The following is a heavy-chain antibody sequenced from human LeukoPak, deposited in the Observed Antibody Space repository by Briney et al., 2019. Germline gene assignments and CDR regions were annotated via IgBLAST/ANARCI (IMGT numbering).Heavy chain of an antibody. D-gene: IGHD6-13*01. J-gene: IGHJ4*02. CDR1: GDSISSPSFS. CDR2: IYYSGSA. CDR3: ARVAAASVFDY. V-gene: IGHV4-30-4*07. Sequence: SETLSLTCAVSGDSISSPSFSWTWLRQPPGKGLEWIGYIYYSGSAYYNPSLKSRVTMSVDTSKIQFSLKLSSVTAADTAVYYCARVAAASVFDYWGQGTLVTVSS.